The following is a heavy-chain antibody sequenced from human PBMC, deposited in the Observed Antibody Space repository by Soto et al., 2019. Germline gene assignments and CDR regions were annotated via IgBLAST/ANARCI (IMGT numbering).Heavy chain of an antibody. CDR2: IRSKANSYAT. CDR1: GFTFSGSA. CDR3: TRHRTWIQLFGY. Sequence: EVQLVESGGGLVQPGGSLKLSCAASGFTFSGSAMHWVRQASGKGLEWVGRIRSKANSYATAYAASVKGRFTISRDDSKNTAYLQMNSLKTEDTAVYYCTRHRTWIQLFGYWGQGTLVTVSS. D-gene: IGHD5-18*01. V-gene: IGHV3-73*02. J-gene: IGHJ4*02.